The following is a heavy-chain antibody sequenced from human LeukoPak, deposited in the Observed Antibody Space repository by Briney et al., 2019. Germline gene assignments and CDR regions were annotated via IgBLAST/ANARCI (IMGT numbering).Heavy chain of an antibody. CDR2: IYYSGST. CDR3: ARALDYYDSSGYMYYFDY. V-gene: IGHV4-31*03. D-gene: IGHD3-22*01. J-gene: IGHJ4*02. Sequence: SQTLSLTCTVSGGSISSGGYYWSWIRQHPGKGLEWIGYIYYSGSTYYNPSLKSRVTTSVDTSKNQFSLKLSSVTAADTAVYYCARALDYYDSSGYMYYFDYWGQGTLVTVSS. CDR1: GGSISSGGYY.